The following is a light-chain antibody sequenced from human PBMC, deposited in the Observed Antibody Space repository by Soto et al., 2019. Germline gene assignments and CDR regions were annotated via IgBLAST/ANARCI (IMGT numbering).Light chain of an antibody. CDR2: DAS. J-gene: IGKJ5*01. CDR3: QQYGSSLIT. V-gene: IGKV3-20*01. Sequence: NVLTKSAGSLSLSPGERATLSYRASQSVTTYLAGYQQKPGQAPRLLIYDASTRATGIPDRFSGSGSGTDFTLTITRLEPEDCAVYYCQQYGSSLITFGQGTRLEIK. CDR1: QSVTTY.